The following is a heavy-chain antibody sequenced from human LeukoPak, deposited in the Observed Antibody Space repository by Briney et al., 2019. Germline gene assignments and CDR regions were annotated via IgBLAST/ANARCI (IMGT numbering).Heavy chain of an antibody. V-gene: IGHV1-2*04. CDR2: INPNSGGT. D-gene: IGHD6-19*01. J-gene: IGHJ4*02. CDR3: ARGSDSSGWPPFDY. Sequence: ASVKVSCKASGYTFTGYYTHWVRQAPGQGLEWMGWINPNSGGTNYAQKFQGWVTMTRDTSISTAYMELSRLRSDDTAVYYCARGSDSSGWPPFDYWGQGTLVTVSS. CDR1: GYTFTGYY.